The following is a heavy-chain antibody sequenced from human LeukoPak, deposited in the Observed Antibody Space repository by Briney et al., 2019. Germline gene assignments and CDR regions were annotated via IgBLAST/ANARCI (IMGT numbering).Heavy chain of an antibody. CDR3: ASLPTGYYYYMDV. V-gene: IGHV4-4*09. CDR1: GVSISSYY. CDR2: IYTSGST. J-gene: IGHJ6*03. Sequence: KASETLSLTCTVSGVSISSYYWSWIRQPPGKGLEWIGYIYTSGSTNYNPSLKSRGTISVDTSKNQFSLKLSSVTAADTAVYYCASLPTGYYYYMDVWGKGTTVTVSS.